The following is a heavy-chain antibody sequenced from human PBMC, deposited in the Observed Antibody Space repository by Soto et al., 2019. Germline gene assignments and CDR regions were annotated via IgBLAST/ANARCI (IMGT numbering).Heavy chain of an antibody. V-gene: IGHV1-18*01. CDR1: GYTFTSYG. CDR2: ISAYNGNT. CDR3: ARDYDFWSGYPDYYGMDV. D-gene: IGHD3-3*01. Sequence: GASVKVSCKASGYTFTSYGISWVRQAPGQGLEWMGWISAYNGNTNYAQKLQGRVTMTTDTSTSTAYMELRSLRSEDTAVYYCARDYDFWSGYPDYYGMDVWGQGTTVTVSS. J-gene: IGHJ6*02.